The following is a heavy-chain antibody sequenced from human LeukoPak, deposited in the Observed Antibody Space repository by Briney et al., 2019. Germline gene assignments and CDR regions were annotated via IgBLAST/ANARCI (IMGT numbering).Heavy chain of an antibody. V-gene: IGHV1-18*01. CDR2: ISAYNGNT. CDR1: GYTFTSYG. Sequence: ASVKVSCKASGYTFTSYGISWVRQAPGQGLEWMGWISAYNGNTNYAQKLQGRVTMTTDTSTSTAYVELRSPRSDDTAVYYCARYPRLAAAANWFDPWGQGTLVTVSS. J-gene: IGHJ5*02. D-gene: IGHD6-13*01. CDR3: ARYPRLAAAANWFDP.